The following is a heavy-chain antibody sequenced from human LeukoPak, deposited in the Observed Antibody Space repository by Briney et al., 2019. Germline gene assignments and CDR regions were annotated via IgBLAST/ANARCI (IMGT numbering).Heavy chain of an antibody. V-gene: IGHV1-2*02. Sequence: ASVRASSKASGYTFTGYYMHWVRQAPGQGLEWMGWINPNSGGTNYAQKFQGRVTMTRDTSISTAYMELSRLRSDDTAVYYCAREPLDPSYYLHVLGEGSTVTVSS. CDR3: AREPLDPSYYLHV. CDR2: INPNSGGT. CDR1: GYTFTGYY. J-gene: IGHJ6*03.